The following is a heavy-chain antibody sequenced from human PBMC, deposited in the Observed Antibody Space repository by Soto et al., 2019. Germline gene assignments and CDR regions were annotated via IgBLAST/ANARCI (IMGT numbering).Heavy chain of an antibody. CDR1: GASINSGGYF. V-gene: IGHV4-31*03. J-gene: IGHJ4*02. D-gene: IGHD5-18*01. CDR3: ARGFVETAMAFDY. CDR2: IHYSGST. Sequence: QVQLQESGPGLVKPSQTLSLACSVSGASINSGGYFWSWIRQLPGKGMEWIGYIHYSGSTYYNPSLKSRVVMTMDTCKNDFSLKLSSVTAADTAVFYCARGFVETAMAFDYWGQGALVTVSS.